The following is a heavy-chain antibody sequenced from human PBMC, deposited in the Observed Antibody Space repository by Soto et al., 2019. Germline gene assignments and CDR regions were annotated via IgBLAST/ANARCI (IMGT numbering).Heavy chain of an antibody. CDR3: ARQDNGDVRDNWFDP. Sequence: SETLSLTCTVSGGSISSGDYYWSWIRQPTGKGLEWIGYIYYSGSTYYNPSLKSRVTISVDTSKNQFSLKLSSVTAADTAVYYCARQDNGDVRDNWFDPWGQGTLVTVSS. CDR1: GGSISSGDYY. D-gene: IGHD4-17*01. J-gene: IGHJ5*02. CDR2: IYYSGST. V-gene: IGHV4-30-4*01.